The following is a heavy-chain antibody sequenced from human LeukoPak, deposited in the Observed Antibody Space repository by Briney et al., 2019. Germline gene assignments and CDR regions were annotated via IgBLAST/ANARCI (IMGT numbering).Heavy chain of an antibody. CDR1: GFTFSSYG. D-gene: IGHD3-3*01. CDR3: ARGESPWYYDFWSGYSIF. Sequence: GGSLRLSCAASGFTFSSYGMHWVRQAPGKGLEWVAVISYDGSNKYYADSVKGRFTISRDNSKNTLYLQMNSLRAEDTAVYYRARGESPWYYDFWSGYSIFWGQGTMVTVSS. V-gene: IGHV3-30*03. J-gene: IGHJ3*01. CDR2: ISYDGSNK.